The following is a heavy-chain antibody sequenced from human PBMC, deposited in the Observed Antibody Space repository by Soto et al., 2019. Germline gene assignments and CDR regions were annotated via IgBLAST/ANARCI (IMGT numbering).Heavy chain of an antibody. V-gene: IGHV2-5*02. J-gene: IGHJ6*02. CDR1: GFSLSTSGVG. CDR3: AHSTSTRHYDFWGGTRPDV. D-gene: IGHD3-3*01. Sequence: QITLKESGPTLVKPTQTLTLTCTFSGFSLSTSGVGVGWIRQPPGKALEWLALIYWDDDKRYSPSLKSRLTITKDTSKNQVVLTMTNMDPVDTATYYCAHSTSTRHYDFWGGTRPDVWGQGTTVTVSS. CDR2: IYWDDDK.